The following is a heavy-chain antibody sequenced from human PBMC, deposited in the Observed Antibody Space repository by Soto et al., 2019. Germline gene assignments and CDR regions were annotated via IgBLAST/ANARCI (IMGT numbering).Heavy chain of an antibody. CDR2: INPSGGST. CDR1: GYTFTSYY. D-gene: IGHD3-22*01. Sequence: GASVKVSCKASGYTFTSYYMHWVRQAPGQGLEWMGIINPSGGSTSYAQKFQGRVTMTRDTSTSTVYMELSSLRSEDTAVYYCARGVERITMIVVVIASPLGAFDIWGQGTMVTVSS. J-gene: IGHJ3*02. CDR3: ARGVERITMIVVVIASPLGAFDI. V-gene: IGHV1-46*01.